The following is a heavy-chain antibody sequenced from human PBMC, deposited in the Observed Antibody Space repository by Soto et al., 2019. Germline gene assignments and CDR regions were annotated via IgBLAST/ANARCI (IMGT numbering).Heavy chain of an antibody. CDR1: GFTFSSYS. CDR2: ISSSSSYI. D-gene: IGHD3-10*01. Sequence: GGSLRLSCAASGFTFSSYSMNWVRQAPGKGLEWVSSISSSSSYIYYADSVKGRFTISRDNAKNSLYLQMNSLKTEDTALYYCTTRPRHTLVRGASEVVGCWGQGTLVTVSS. V-gene: IGHV3-21*03. CDR3: TTRPRHTLVRGASEVVGC. J-gene: IGHJ4*02.